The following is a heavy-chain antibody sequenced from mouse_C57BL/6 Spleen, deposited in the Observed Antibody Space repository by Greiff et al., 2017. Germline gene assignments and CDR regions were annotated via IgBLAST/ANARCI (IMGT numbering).Heavy chain of an antibody. D-gene: IGHD1-3*01. J-gene: IGHJ1*03. V-gene: IGHV2-5*01. CDR2: IWSGGST. Sequence: VQLQQSGPGLVQPSQSLSITCTVSGFSLTSYGVHWVRQSPGKGLEWLGVIWSGGSTDYNAAFMSRLSITKDNSKSQVFFKMNSLQADDTAIYYCAKASSGFHYWYFDVWGTGTTVTVSS. CDR1: GFSLTSYG. CDR3: AKASSGFHYWYFDV.